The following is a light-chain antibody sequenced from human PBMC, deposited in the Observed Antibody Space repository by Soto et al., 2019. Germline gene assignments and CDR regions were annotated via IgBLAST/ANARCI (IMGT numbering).Light chain of an antibody. J-gene: IGKJ2*01. Sequence: EIVLTQSPGTLSLSPGEGATLSCRSSQYIASSYLAWYQQRRGQAPRLLIYGASSRATGIPDRFSGRGSGTDFTLHISRLEPEDFAVYYCQQYGGSPYPFGLGTKVQIK. CDR3: QQYGGSPYP. CDR1: QYIASSY. V-gene: IGKV3-20*01. CDR2: GAS.